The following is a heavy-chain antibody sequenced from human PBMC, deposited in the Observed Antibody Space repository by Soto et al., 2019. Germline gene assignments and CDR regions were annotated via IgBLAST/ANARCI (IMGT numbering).Heavy chain of an antibody. Sequence: QPGGSLRLSCAASGFTVSSYYMSWVRQAPGKGLEWVSVIYSGGTTYYADSVKGRFTISRDNSKNTLYLQMDSLRVEDTAVYYCAREEWLDYWGQGTLVTVSS. CDR2: IYSGGTT. CDR1: GFTVSSYY. V-gene: IGHV3-53*01. J-gene: IGHJ4*02. CDR3: AREEWLDY. D-gene: IGHD3-3*01.